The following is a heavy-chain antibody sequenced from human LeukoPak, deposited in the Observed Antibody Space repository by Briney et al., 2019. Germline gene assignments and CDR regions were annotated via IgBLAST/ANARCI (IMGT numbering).Heavy chain of an antibody. D-gene: IGHD3-9*01. J-gene: IGHJ4*02. CDR2: INHSGST. Sequence: SETLSLTCAVYGGSFSGYYWGWIRQPPGKRLEWIGEINHSGSTNYNPSLKSRVTISVDTSKNQFSLKLSSVTAADTAVYYCARERGRGLYDILTGSPLRYWGQGTLVTVSS. CDR3: ARERGRGLYDILTGSPLRY. CDR1: GGSFSGYY. V-gene: IGHV4-34*01.